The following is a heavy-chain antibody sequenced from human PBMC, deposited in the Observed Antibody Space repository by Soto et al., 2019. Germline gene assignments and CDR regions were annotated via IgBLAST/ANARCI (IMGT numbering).Heavy chain of an antibody. V-gene: IGHV3-23*01. CDR1: GFTFSSYA. CDR2: ISGSGGST. Sequence: GGSLRLSCAASGFTFSSYAMSWVRQAPGKGLEWVSAISGSGGSTYYADSVKGRFTISRDNSKNTLYLQMNSLRAEDTAVYYCATFLRFLEWFSGYYFDYWGQGTLVTVSS. CDR3: ATFLRFLEWFSGYYFDY. D-gene: IGHD3-3*01. J-gene: IGHJ4*02.